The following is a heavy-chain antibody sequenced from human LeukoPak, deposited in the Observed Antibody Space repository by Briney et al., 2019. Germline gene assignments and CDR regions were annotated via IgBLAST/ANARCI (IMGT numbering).Heavy chain of an antibody. Sequence: ASVKVSCKTSGYTFSSHSMNWVRQAPGQGLEWLGWIGPYNGNTKYAQKIQGRATMTTDTSTSTAYLELRSLRSDDTAVYYCARGEYDLLGDYWGQGTLVTVSS. CDR3: ARGEYDLLGDY. V-gene: IGHV1-18*01. D-gene: IGHD3-10*01. CDR1: GYTFSSHS. CDR2: IGPYNGNT. J-gene: IGHJ4*02.